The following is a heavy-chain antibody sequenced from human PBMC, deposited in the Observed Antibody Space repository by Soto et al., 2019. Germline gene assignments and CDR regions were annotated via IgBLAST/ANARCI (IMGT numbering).Heavy chain of an antibody. J-gene: IGHJ4*02. V-gene: IGHV4-39*01. D-gene: IGHD5-12*01. CDR2: VDYSGNN. CDR3: AGHPDSGWLGY. Sequence: QLQLQESGPGLVKPSETLSLTCTVSGGSISDSSSYYWAWIRQPPGKGLEWIGSVDYSGNNYYGPALKSRVTLSVDTSKNQCSRKVSSVTAADTAVYYCAGHPDSGWLGYWGQGILVTVSS. CDR1: GGSISDSSSYY.